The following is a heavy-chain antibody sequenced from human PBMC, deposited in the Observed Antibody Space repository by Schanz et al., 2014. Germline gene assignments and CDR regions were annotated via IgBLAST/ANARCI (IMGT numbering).Heavy chain of an antibody. CDR3: ARKVVATIGGYYDN. CDR1: GFAVDNYY. Sequence: EVQLVASGGGLVQPGGSLRLSCAASGFAVDNYYMSCVRQAPGRGLEWVSIIFTDGRTYYADSVKGRFTISRDSSKNTLFLQMNSLRTEDTAVYYCARKVVATIGGYYDNWGQGTLXIVSS. CDR2: IFTDGRT. V-gene: IGHV3-66*02. D-gene: IGHD5-12*01. J-gene: IGHJ4*02.